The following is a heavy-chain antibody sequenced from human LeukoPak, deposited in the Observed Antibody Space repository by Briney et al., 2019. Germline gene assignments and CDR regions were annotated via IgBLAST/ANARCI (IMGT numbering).Heavy chain of an antibody. V-gene: IGHV1-18*01. D-gene: IGHD5-18*01. CDR2: INAYNGNT. J-gene: IGHJ4*02. CDR1: GYTFTSYG. Sequence: ASVKVSCKASGYTFTSYGISWVRQAPGQGLEWMGWINAYNGNTNYAQKLQGRVTMTTDTSTSTAYMELRSLRSDDTTVYYCARDMGRALQLWSCNDYWGQGPLVTVSS. CDR3: ARDMGRALQLWSCNDY.